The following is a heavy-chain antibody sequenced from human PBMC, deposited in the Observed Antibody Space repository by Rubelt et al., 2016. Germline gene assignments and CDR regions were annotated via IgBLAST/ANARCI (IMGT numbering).Heavy chain of an antibody. CDR1: GGSISSSSYY. J-gene: IGHJ5*02. CDR2: IYYSGST. D-gene: IGHD2-2*02. Sequence: QLQLQESGPGLVKPSETLSLTCTVSGGSISSSSYYWGWIRQPPGKGLEWIGSIYYSGSTYYNPSLKSRVTISVDTSNNPFSLKLRSVTAADTAVYYCAGTRVVPAAIRPWGQGTLVTVSS. CDR3: AGTRVVPAAIRP. V-gene: IGHV4-39*01.